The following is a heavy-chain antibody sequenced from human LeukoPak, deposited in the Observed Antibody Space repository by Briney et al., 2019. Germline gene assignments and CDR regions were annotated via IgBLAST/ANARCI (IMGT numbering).Heavy chain of an antibody. CDR3: ARARRRTYYYGSGSYFAY. CDR2: MNPNSGNT. V-gene: IGHV1-8*01. D-gene: IGHD3-10*01. CDR1: GYTFTSYD. Sequence: GASVKVSCKASGYTFTSYDINWVRQATGQGLEWMGWMNPNSGNTGYAQKFQGRVTMTRNTSISTAYMELSSLRSEDTAVYYCARARRRTYYYGSGSYFAYWGQGTLVTVSS. J-gene: IGHJ4*02.